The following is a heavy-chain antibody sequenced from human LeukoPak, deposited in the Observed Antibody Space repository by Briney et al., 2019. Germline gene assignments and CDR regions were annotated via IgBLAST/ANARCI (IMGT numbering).Heavy chain of an antibody. D-gene: IGHD6-13*01. CDR3: ARPAAGTYAPIDS. CDR1: GFSFSDYW. Sequence: GGSLRLSCAASGFSFSDYWMHWVRQGPGKGPVCVSRINNDGSSTNYADSVQGRFTISRDNTKNTLYLQMNRLSAEDTAVYYCARPAAGTYAPIDSWGQGTLVTVSS. J-gene: IGHJ4*02. CDR2: INNDGSST. V-gene: IGHV3-74*01.